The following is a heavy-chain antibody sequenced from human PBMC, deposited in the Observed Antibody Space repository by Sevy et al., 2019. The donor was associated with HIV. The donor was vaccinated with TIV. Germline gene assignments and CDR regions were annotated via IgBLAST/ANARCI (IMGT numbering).Heavy chain of an antibody. CDR3: AKDKGGTTGPFDY. Sequence: GGSLRHSCAASGFTFDDYAMHWVRQAPGKGLEWVSGISWNSGSIGYADSVKGRFTISRDNAKNSLYLQMNSLRAEDTALYYCAKDKGGTTGPFDYWGQGTLVTVSS. D-gene: IGHD1-7*01. V-gene: IGHV3-9*01. J-gene: IGHJ4*02. CDR2: ISWNSGSI. CDR1: GFTFDDYA.